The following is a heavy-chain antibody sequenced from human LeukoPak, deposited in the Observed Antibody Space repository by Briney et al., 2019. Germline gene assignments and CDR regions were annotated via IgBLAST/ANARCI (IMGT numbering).Heavy chain of an antibody. CDR2: INPNSGGT. Sequence: ASVKVSCKASGYTFTGYYMHWVRQAPGQGLEWMGWINPNSGGTNYAQKFQGRVTMTRDTSISTAYMELSRLRSDDTAAYYCARGGGSSSPLFVDWGQGTLVTVSS. V-gene: IGHV1-2*02. J-gene: IGHJ4*02. CDR1: GYTFTGYY. CDR3: ARGGGSSSPLFVD. D-gene: IGHD6-6*01.